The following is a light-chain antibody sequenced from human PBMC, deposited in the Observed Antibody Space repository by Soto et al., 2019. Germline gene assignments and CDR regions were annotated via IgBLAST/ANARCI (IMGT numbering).Light chain of an antibody. CDR2: DAS. V-gene: IGKV3-11*01. Sequence: DIVLTQSPATLSLSPGEGATLSCRASQSVSSYLAWYQQKLGQAPRLLIYDASNRATGIPARFSGSGSGTDFTPTSSSLAPEDFAVYYCQQRSSWPYTFGQGTKLEIK. CDR1: QSVSSY. CDR3: QQRSSWPYT. J-gene: IGKJ2*01.